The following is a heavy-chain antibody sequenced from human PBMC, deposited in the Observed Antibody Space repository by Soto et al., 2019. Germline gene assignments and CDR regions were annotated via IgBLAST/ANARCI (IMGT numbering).Heavy chain of an antibody. D-gene: IGHD3-10*01. Sequence: GASETVSYQASGYTFTNYGISWVRQAPGKGLEWMGWISAYNGNTNYARRLQGRVTMPTDTATSTAYMALRSLSSDDTAVYYCARDFYTMARGVNEKSHFDSWGQGTLVTVSS. V-gene: IGHV1-18*01. CDR2: ISAYNGNT. CDR1: GYTFTNYG. CDR3: ARDFYTMARGVNEKSHFDS. J-gene: IGHJ4*02.